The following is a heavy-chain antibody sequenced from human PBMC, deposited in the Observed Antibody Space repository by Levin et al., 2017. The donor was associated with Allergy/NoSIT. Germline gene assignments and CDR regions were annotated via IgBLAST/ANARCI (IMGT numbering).Heavy chain of an antibody. J-gene: IGHJ3*02. CDR3: ASGYCSGGSCSPGDAFDI. CDR1: GFPFRSSW. D-gene: IGHD2-15*01. Sequence: LSLTCAASGFPFRSSWMHWVRQAPGKGLVWVSRINSDGSSTSYADSVKGRFTIPRDNAKNTLYLQMNSLRAEDTAVYYCASGYCSGGSCSPGDAFDIWGQGTMVTVSS. CDR2: INSDGSST. V-gene: IGHV3-74*01.